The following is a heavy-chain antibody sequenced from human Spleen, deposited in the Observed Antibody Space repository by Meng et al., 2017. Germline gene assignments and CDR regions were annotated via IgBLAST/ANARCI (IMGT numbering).Heavy chain of an antibody. J-gene: IGHJ6*02. CDR1: GGSISSSSYY. D-gene: IGHD5-18*01. V-gene: IGHV4-39*07. Sequence: SETLSLTCTVSGGSISSSSYYWGWIRQPPGKGLEWIGSISDTGSTYYNPSLKSRVTISVDTSKNQFSLRLSSVTAADTALYYCARTGYSFGYDSYYYQYYFMDVWGQRTTVTVSS. CDR2: ISDTGST. CDR3: ARTGYSFGYDSYYYQYYFMDV.